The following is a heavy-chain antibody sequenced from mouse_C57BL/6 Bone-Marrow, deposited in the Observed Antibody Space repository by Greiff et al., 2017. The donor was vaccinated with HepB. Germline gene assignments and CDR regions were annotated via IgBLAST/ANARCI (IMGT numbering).Heavy chain of an antibody. V-gene: IGHV1-26*01. D-gene: IGHD1-1*01. CDR3: AHYYGSSLDV. CDR2: INPNNGGT. J-gene: IGHJ1*03. Sequence: EVQLQQSGPELVKPGASVKISCKASGYTFTDYYMNWVKQSHGKSLEWIGDINPNNGGTSYNQKVKGKATLTVDKSSSTAYMELRSLNSEDSAVYYCAHYYGSSLDVWGTGTTVTVSS. CDR1: GYTFTDYY.